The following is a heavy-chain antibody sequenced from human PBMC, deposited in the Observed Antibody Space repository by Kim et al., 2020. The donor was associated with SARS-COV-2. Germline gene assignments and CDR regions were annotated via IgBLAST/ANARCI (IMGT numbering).Heavy chain of an antibody. V-gene: IGHV1-18*01. J-gene: IGHJ4*02. CDR3: AREPVVVPAAPPGDY. D-gene: IGHD2-2*01. Sequence: QKLQGRVTMTTDTSTSTAYMELRSLRSDDTAVYYCAREPVVVPAAPPGDYWGQGTLVTVSS.